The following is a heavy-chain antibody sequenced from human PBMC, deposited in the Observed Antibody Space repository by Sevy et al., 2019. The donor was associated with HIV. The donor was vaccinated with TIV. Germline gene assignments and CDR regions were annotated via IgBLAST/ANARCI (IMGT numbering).Heavy chain of an antibody. V-gene: IGHV4-39*02. Sequence: SETLSLTCTVSGGSISSSSYYWGWIRQPPGKGLEWIGSIYYSGSTYYNPSLKSRVTISVDTSKNQFSLKLSSVTAADTAVYYCARDWARKYYDFWNYGMAVWGQGTTVTVSS. CDR3: ARDWARKYYDFWNYGMAV. D-gene: IGHD3-3*01. CDR1: GGSISSSSYY. J-gene: IGHJ6*02. CDR2: IYYSGST.